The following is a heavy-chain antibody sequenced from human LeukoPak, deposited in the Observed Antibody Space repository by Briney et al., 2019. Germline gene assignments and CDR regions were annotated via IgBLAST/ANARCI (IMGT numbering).Heavy chain of an antibody. CDR1: GGSISSSIYY. J-gene: IGHJ5*02. CDR2: VFYNGAT. CDR3: ARDYDFWSGYYLNWFDP. Sequence: SETLSLTCIVSGGSISSSIYYWAWVRQPPGKGLEWIGTVFYNGATQYSPSLRSRVTISIDTSTNQFSLKLTSVTAADTAVYYCARDYDFWSGYYLNWFDPWGQGTLVTVSS. D-gene: IGHD3-3*01. V-gene: IGHV4-39*07.